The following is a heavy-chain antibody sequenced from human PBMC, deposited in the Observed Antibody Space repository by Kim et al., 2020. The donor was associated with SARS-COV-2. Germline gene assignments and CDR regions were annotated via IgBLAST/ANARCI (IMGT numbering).Heavy chain of an antibody. J-gene: IGHJ3*02. V-gene: IGHV4-34*01. D-gene: IGHD3-10*01. Sequence: YNPSLKSRVTISVDTSKNQFSLNLNSVTAADTAVYYCARETSRGDDAFDIWGQGTLVTVSS. CDR3: ARETSRGDDAFDI.